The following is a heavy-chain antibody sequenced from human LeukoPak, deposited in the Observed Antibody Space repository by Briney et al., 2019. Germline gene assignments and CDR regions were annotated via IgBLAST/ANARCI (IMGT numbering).Heavy chain of an antibody. J-gene: IGHJ4*02. D-gene: IGHD2-15*01. CDR2: ISAYNGDT. CDR1: GYTFTSYG. V-gene: IGHV1-18*01. Sequence: ASVKVSCKTSGYTFTSYGISWVRQAPGQGLEWMGWISAYNGDTNSAQSLQGRVTMSTDTSTSTAYMELRRLRSDDTAVYYCARMVGGYSDVHFDHWGQGTLVTVSS. CDR3: ARMVGGYSDVHFDH.